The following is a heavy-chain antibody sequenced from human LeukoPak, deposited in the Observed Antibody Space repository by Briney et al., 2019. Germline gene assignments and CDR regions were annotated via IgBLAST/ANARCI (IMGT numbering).Heavy chain of an antibody. CDR2: ISYSGNT. D-gene: IGHD2-15*01. Sequence: KPSETLSLTCTVSGGSIISSDYHWGWVRQPPGKGLEWIGTISYSGNTDYNPSLRSRVIISVDTSNNQFSLRLGSVTAADTAVYHCARHCCSGPAKRVFDIWGQGTMVTVSS. CDR1: GGSIISSDYH. CDR3: ARHCCSGPAKRVFDI. J-gene: IGHJ3*02. V-gene: IGHV4-39*01.